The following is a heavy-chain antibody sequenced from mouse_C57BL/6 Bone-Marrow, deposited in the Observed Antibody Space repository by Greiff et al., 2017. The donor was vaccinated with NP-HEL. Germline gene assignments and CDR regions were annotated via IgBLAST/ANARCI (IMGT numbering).Heavy chain of an antibody. Sequence: EVKLQESGAELVKPGASVKLSCTASGFNIKDYYMHWVKQRTEQGLEWIGRIDPEDGETKYAPKFQGKATLTADTSSNTAYLQLSSLTSEDTAVYYCARDYGSFYYYAMDYWGQGTSVTVSS. V-gene: IGHV14-2*01. CDR1: GFNIKDYY. CDR3: ARDYGSFYYYAMDY. J-gene: IGHJ4*01. CDR2: IDPEDGET. D-gene: IGHD1-1*01.